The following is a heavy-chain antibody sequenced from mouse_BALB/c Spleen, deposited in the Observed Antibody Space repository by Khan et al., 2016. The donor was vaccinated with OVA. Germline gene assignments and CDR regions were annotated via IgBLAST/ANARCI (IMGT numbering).Heavy chain of an antibody. CDR2: IDPFSGGT. V-gene: IGHV1S135*01. CDR1: SYSYSSYS. D-gene: IGHD2-2*01. J-gene: IGHJ3*01. Sequence: LQQSETEVEHKKSEEKISWKDCSYSYSSYSKHGVVQGHGTSLERNGYIDPFSGGTTYNQKFKGKATLTVDKSSSTAYIHLSNLTSEDSAVYYCTRHGYVAWFSFLVQRPLVS. CDR3: TRHGYVAWFSF.